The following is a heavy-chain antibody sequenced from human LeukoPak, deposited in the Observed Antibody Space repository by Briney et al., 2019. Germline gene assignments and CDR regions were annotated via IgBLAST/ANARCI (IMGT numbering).Heavy chain of an antibody. CDR2: IIPIFGTA. Sequence: GASVKVSCKASGGTFSSYAISWVRQAPGQGLEWMGGIIPIFGTANYAQKFQGRVTITADESTSTAYMELSSLRSQDTAVYYCARASPPNIVVAVWGQGTLVTVSS. CDR1: GGTFSSYA. D-gene: IGHD2-15*01. J-gene: IGHJ4*02. CDR3: ARASPPNIVVAV. V-gene: IGHV1-69*01.